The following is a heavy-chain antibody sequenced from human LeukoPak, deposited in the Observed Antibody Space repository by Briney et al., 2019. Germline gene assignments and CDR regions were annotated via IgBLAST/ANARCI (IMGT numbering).Heavy chain of an antibody. J-gene: IGHJ6*03. D-gene: IGHD3-10*01. CDR1: NGSINNGGYY. CDR2: IYHSGST. CDR3: ARSAPSLFYFYYMDV. Sequence: RTSETLSLTCSVSNGSINNGGYYWSWVRQPPGKGLEWIGYIYHSGSTYYSPSLKSRVTISLDRSENKFSLNLTSVTAADTALYYCARSAPSLFYFYYMDVWGKGTTVTVSS. V-gene: IGHV4-30-2*01.